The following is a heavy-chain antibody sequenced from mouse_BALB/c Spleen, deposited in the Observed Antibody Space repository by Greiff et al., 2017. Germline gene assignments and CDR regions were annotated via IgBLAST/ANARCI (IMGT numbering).Heavy chain of an antibody. CDR1: GYSITSGYY. CDR3: ASQDYGMDY. J-gene: IGHJ4*01. CDR2: ISYDGSN. Sequence: DVKLPESGPGLVNPSQSLSLTCSVTGYSITSGYYWNWIRQLPGNKLEWMGYISYDGSNNYNQSLKNQISITRDTSKNQFFLKMNSVTTEDTATFYCASQDYGMDYWGQGTSVTVSS. V-gene: IGHV3-6*02.